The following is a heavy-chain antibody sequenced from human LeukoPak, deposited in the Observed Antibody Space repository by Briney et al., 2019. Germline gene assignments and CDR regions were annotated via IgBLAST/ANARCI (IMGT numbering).Heavy chain of an antibody. V-gene: IGHV3-9*01. CDR1: GFTFDDYA. CDR2: ISWNSGSI. CDR3: AKDLSGIAASGFDY. Sequence: GGSLRLSCAASGFTFDDYAMHWVRQAPGKGLEWVSGISWNSGSIGYADSVKGRFTISRDNAKNSPYLQMNSLRAEDTALYYCAKDLSGIAASGFDYWGQGTLVTVSS. J-gene: IGHJ4*02. D-gene: IGHD6-13*01.